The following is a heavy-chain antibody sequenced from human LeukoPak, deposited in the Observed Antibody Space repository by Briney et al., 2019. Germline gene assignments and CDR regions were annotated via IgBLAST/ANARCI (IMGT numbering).Heavy chain of an antibody. V-gene: IGHV4-34*01. CDR3: ARHFRATHSYYDILTGHFDY. CDR1: GGSFSGYY. J-gene: IGHJ4*02. CDR2: INHSGST. D-gene: IGHD3-9*01. Sequence: SETLSLTCAVYGGSFSGYYWGWIRQPPGKGLEWIGEINHSGSTNYNPSLKSRVTISVDTSKNQFSLKLSSVTAADTAVYYCARHFRATHSYYDILTGHFDYWGQGTLVTVSS.